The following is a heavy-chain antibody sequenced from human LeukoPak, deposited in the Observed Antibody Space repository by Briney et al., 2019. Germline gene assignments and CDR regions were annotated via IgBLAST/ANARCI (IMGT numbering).Heavy chain of an antibody. CDR2: IWYDGSNK. CDR1: GFTLSSYG. Sequence: SLRLSCAASGFTLSSYGMHWVRQAPGKGLEWVAVIWYDGSNKYYADSVKGRFTISRDNSKNTLYLQMNSLRAEDTAVYYCAKHKARIAVAAYFDYWGQGTLVTVSS. J-gene: IGHJ4*02. D-gene: IGHD6-19*01. V-gene: IGHV3-33*06. CDR3: AKHKARIAVAAYFDY.